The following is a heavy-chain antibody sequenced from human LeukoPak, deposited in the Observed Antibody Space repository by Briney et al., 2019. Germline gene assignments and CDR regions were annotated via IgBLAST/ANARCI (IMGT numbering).Heavy chain of an antibody. CDR3: ARSNIGEDAFDI. CDR1: GGSVRGRDYF. D-gene: IGHD3-16*01. J-gene: IGHJ3*02. Sequence: SETLSLTCSVSGGSVRGRDYFWGWIRQAPGKGLEWIANVYYSGNTFYNPSLKSRLSIFVESSKNHLSLNFTSVTAADTAVYYCARSNIGEDAFDIWGQGTMVTVSS. V-gene: IGHV4-39*02. CDR2: VYYSGNT.